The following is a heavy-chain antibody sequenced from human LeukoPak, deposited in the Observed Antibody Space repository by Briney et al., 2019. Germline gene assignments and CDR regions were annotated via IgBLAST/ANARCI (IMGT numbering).Heavy chain of an antibody. CDR1: GGSISSGDYY. V-gene: IGHV4-30-4*01. D-gene: IGHD3-22*01. Sequence: KTSQTLSLTCTVSGGSISSGDYYWSWIRQPPGKGLEWIGYIYCSGSTYYNPSLKSRVTISVDTSKNQFSLKLNSVTAADTAVYYCARDLGYYDSSGYYYYYYGMDVWGQGTTVTVSS. CDR2: IYCSGST. J-gene: IGHJ6*02. CDR3: ARDLGYYDSSGYYYYYYGMDV.